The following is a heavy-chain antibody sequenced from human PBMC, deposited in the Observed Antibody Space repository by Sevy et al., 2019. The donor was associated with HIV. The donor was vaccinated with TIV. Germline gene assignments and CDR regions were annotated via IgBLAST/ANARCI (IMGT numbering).Heavy chain of an antibody. V-gene: IGHV1-24*01. CDR1: GSTLTKLS. CDR2: FDPEDDKT. Sequence: ASVKVSCKVSGSTLTKLSMHWVRQAPGKGLEWVATFDPEDDKTIYAQQFQGRVTMTEDTSTDTAYMELKSLRSEDTAVYYCATTKDYYESSGYTFDYWGQGTQVTVSS. D-gene: IGHD3-22*01. J-gene: IGHJ4*02. CDR3: ATTKDYYESSGYTFDY.